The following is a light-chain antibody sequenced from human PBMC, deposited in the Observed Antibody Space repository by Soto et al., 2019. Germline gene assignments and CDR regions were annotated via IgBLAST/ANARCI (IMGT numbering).Light chain of an antibody. CDR1: QSILDSSINKNR. V-gene: IGKV4-1*01. J-gene: IGKJ3*01. CDR2: WAS. CDR3: QQYYTIPFT. Sequence: DIVMTQSPGSLAVSLGERATFNCKSSQSILDSSINKNRLAWYQQRPGQPPKLLIFWASTRESGVPDRFSGSGSGTDFTLTISSLQADDVAVYYCQQYYTIPFTFGPGSKVDIK.